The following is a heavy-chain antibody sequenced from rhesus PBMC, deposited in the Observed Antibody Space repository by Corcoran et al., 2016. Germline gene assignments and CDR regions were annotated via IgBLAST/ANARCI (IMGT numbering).Heavy chain of an antibody. CDR2: IYGSGVSN. CDR1: VGSISGYYY. J-gene: IGHJ4*01. CDR3: ARGRTCWAR. Sequence: QVQLQESCPGLVKPSETLSLTCAASVGSISGYYYWSWLRTPPGKGLEWIGRIYGSGVSNYLNQSLKSRFNLSVDTAKNQFSLKLSSVTSADTAVYYCARGRTCWARWGQGVLVTVSS. D-gene: IGHD3-3*01. V-gene: IGHV4S14*01.